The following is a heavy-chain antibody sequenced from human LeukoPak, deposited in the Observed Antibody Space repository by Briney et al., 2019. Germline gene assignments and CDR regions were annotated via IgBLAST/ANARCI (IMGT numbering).Heavy chain of an antibody. CDR2: ISDVGSIQ. CDR3: ARDRSKVTAYDDALDI. Sequence: GGSLRLSCSASGFTLSSYELNGVRDAPGKGLERISYISDVGSIQHYADCVKGRFTICRDNAKNSLYLQMNSLTVDDTAVYYCARDRSKVTAYDDALDIWGQGTMVMVSS. D-gene: IGHD2-21*02. J-gene: IGHJ3*02. CDR1: GFTLSSYE. V-gene: IGHV3-48*03.